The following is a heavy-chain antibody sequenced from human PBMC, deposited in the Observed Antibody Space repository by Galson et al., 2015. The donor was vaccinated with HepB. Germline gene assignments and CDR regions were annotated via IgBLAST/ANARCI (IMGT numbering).Heavy chain of an antibody. J-gene: IGHJ4*02. V-gene: IGHV3-43*01. CDR1: GFNYDDYT. CDR3: ARAGGWPYFDY. CDR2: ISWDGGST. D-gene: IGHD6-19*01. Sequence: SLRLSCADSGFNYDDYTMHWVRQAPGEGLEWVSLISWDGGSTYYADSVKGRFTISRDNSKNSLYLQMNSLRTEDTALYYCARAGGWPYFDYWGQGTLVTVAS.